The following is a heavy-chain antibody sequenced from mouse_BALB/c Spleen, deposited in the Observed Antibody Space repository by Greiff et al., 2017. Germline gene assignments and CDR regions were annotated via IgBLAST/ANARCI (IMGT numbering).Heavy chain of an antibody. CDR1: GYTFTSYW. D-gene: IGHD2-1*01. CDR3: AREGYGNFAWFAY. Sequence: QVQLQQSGAELAKPGASVKMSCKASGYTFTSYWMHWVKQRPGQGLEWIGYINPSTGYTEYNQKFKDKATLTADKSSSTAYMQLSSLTSEDSAVYYCAREGYGNFAWFAYWGQGTLVTVSA. V-gene: IGHV1-7*01. J-gene: IGHJ3*01. CDR2: INPSTGYT.